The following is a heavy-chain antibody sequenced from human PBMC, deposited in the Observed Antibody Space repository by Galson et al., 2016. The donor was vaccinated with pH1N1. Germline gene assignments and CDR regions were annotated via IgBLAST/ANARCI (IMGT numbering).Heavy chain of an antibody. D-gene: IGHD3-10*01. CDR1: GGSFSDYY. J-gene: IGHJ4*02. CDR3: ARVDFGGKLGD. V-gene: IGHV4-34*01. Sequence: SETLSLTCTVYGGSFSDYYWSWIRQPPGKGLEWIGEVNPSGSTIYNPSLNSRVIISADTSRNQFSLKLTSLTAADTAVYFCARVDFGGKLGDWGQGTQVTVSS. CDR2: VNPSGST.